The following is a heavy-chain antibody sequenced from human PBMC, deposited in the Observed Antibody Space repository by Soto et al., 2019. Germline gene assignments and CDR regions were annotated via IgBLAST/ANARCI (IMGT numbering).Heavy chain of an antibody. CDR2: IYYSGST. Sequence: SETLSLTCTVSGGSISSYYWSWIRQPPGKGLEWIGYIYYSGSTNYNPSLKSRVTISVDTSKNQFSLKLSSVTAADTAVYYCARVLSVSGGYDFWSGYYVTGDYYYHYMDVWGKGTTVTVSS. J-gene: IGHJ6*03. D-gene: IGHD3-3*01. CDR3: ARVLSVSGGYDFWSGYYVTGDYYYHYMDV. V-gene: IGHV4-59*01. CDR1: GGSISSYY.